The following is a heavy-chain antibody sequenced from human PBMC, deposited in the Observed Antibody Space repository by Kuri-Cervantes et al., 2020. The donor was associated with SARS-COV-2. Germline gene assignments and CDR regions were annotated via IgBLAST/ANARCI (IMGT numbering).Heavy chain of an antibody. J-gene: IGHJ4*02. D-gene: IGHD6-13*01. CDR2: IYTSGST. Sequence: SETLSLTCTVSGGSISSYYWSWIRQPAGKGLEWIGRIYTSGSTNYNPSLKSRVTMSVDTSKNQFSLKLSSVTAADTAVYYCARGTNIAAAGTLDYWGQGTLVTVSS. V-gene: IGHV4-4*07. CDR3: ARGTNIAAAGTLDY. CDR1: GGSISSYY.